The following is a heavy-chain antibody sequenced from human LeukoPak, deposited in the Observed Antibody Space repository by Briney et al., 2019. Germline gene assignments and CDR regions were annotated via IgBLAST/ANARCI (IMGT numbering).Heavy chain of an antibody. CDR3: ATQDIAAAGGATIYGMDV. Sequence: GGSLRLSCAASGFTFSSSSMNWVRQAPGKGLEWVSVIYSGGSTYYADSVKGRFTISRDNSKNTLYLQMNSLRAEDTAVYYCATQDIAAAGGATIYGMDVWGQGTTVTVSS. CDR2: IYSGGST. J-gene: IGHJ6*02. CDR1: GFTFSSSS. D-gene: IGHD6-13*01. V-gene: IGHV3-66*01.